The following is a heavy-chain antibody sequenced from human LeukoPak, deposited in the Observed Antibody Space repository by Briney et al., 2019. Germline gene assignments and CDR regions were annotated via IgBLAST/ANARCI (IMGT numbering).Heavy chain of an antibody. CDR1: GGSISSGGYY. CDR2: IYYSGST. J-gene: IGHJ3*02. CDR3: ARIYLDYYDSSGYYLDAFDI. V-gene: IGHV4-31*03. D-gene: IGHD3-22*01. Sequence: SETLSLTCTVSGGSISSGGYYWSWIRQHPGKGLEWIGYIYYSGSTYYNPSLKSRVTISVDTSKNQFSLKLSSVTAADTAVYYCARIYLDYYDSSGYYLDAFDIWGQGTMVTVSS.